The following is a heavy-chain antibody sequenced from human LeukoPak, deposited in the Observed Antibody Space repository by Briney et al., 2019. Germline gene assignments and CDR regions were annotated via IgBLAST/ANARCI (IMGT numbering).Heavy chain of an antibody. J-gene: IGHJ4*02. CDR3: ATGGWLVENGY. D-gene: IGHD6-19*01. Sequence: GGSLRLSCAASVFTHSRYAMSWVRQAPGKGLEWVSAISGSGGSTYYADSVKGRFTISRHNHKNTLYLQINSQRAEDTAVYYCATGGWLVENGYWGQGTLVTVPS. CDR1: VFTHSRYA. CDR2: ISGSGGST. V-gene: IGHV3-23*01.